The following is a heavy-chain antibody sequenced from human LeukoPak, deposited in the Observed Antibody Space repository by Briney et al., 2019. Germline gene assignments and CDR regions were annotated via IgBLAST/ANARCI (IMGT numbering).Heavy chain of an antibody. V-gene: IGHV3-23*01. CDR1: GFIFSNFA. D-gene: IGHD3-3*01. J-gene: IGHJ4*02. CDR3: AQDPAGVVIN. Sequence: GGSLRLSCAASGFIFSNFAMSWVRQAPGKGLEWVSTITATGGRTDYADSEKGRFTISRDNSKNTLSLQMNSLRAEDTAMYYCAQDPAGVVINWGQGSLVTVSS. CDR2: ITATGGRT.